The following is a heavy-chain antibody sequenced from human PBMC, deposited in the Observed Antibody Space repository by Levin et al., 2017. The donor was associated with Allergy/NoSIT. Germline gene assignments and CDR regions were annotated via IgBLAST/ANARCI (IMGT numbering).Heavy chain of an antibody. V-gene: IGHV3-23*01. CDR1: GFTFRDYA. CDR2: ISGRGGNT. CDR3: AKDVEMLLFGAKNWYFDL. J-gene: IGHJ2*01. Sequence: GESLKISCEASGFTFRDYAMTWVRQPPGKGLEWVSDISGRGGNTKYADSVKGRFTISRENSQNTLYLQMHGLRADDTAVYYCAKDVEMLLFGAKNWYFDLWGRGTLVTVSS. D-gene: IGHD3-10*02.